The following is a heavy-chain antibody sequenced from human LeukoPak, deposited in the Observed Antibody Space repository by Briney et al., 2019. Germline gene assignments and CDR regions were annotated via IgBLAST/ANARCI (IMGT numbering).Heavy chain of an antibody. D-gene: IGHD2-2*01. Sequence: GRSLRLSCAASGFTFSSYGMHWVRQAPGKGPEWVALIWYDGSDIYYADSVKGRFIISRDNSKNTLYLQMNTLRAEDTAVYYCARGSAALYYFDFWGQGTLVTVSS. CDR3: ARGSAALYYFDF. CDR2: IWYDGSDI. V-gene: IGHV3-33*01. CDR1: GFTFSSYG. J-gene: IGHJ4*02.